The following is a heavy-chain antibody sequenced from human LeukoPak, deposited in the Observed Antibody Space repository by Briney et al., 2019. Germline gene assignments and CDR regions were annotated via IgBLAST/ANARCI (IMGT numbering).Heavy chain of an antibody. CDR1: GLTFSTFA. J-gene: IGHJ4*02. Sequence: GVSLRLSCAASGLTFSTFAMSWVRQAPGKGLEWVSGIFGSGGSAHYADSVKGRFTISRDNSKNTVYLQMDSLRVEDTAVYYCGKTTTGYSSGRYPGWPVDYWGQGTLVTVSS. V-gene: IGHV3-23*01. CDR3: GKTTTGYSSGRYPGWPVDY. D-gene: IGHD6-19*01. CDR2: IFGSGGSA.